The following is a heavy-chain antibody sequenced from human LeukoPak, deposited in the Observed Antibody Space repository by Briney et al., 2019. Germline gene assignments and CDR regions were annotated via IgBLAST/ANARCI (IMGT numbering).Heavy chain of an antibody. J-gene: IGHJ3*02. CDR3: ARGQTGSVRYFDWLLSPHDAFDI. V-gene: IGHV1-8*01. CDR2: MNPNSGNT. Sequence: ASVKVSCKASGYTFTSYDINWVRQATGQGLEWMGWMNPNSGNTGYAQKFQGRVTMTRNTSISTAYMELSSLRSEGTAVYYCARGQTGSVRYFDWLLSPHDAFDIWGQGTMVTVSS. D-gene: IGHD3-9*01. CDR1: GYTFTSYD.